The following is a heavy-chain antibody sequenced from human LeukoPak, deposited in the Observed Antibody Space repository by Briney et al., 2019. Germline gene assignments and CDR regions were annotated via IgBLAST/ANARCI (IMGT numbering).Heavy chain of an antibody. CDR3: ARHGVTRWYFDL. CDR1: GGSISSYY. J-gene: IGHJ2*01. CDR2: TYHSGTT. Sequence: PSDTLSLTCTVSGGSISSYYWSWIRQPPGQGLEGIGYTYHSGTTNYDSSLKCRVTMSLDTSRSQLSLNLTSVTAADTAVYYCARHGVTRWYFDLWGRGTLVTVSS. V-gene: IGHV4-59*08. D-gene: IGHD2-8*01.